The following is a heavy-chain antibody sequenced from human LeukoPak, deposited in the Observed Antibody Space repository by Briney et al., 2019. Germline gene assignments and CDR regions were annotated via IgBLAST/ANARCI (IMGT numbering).Heavy chain of an antibody. Sequence: PGGSLRLSCAASGITFSNYWMSWVRQAPGKGLGWVANIDQDGTEKDYVDSVKGRFTISRDNAKNSLYLQMNSLRVEDTAVYYCARGSGSYPDWGQGTLVTVSS. CDR1: GITFSNYW. CDR3: ARGSGSYPD. CDR2: IDQDGTEK. J-gene: IGHJ4*02. D-gene: IGHD1-26*01. V-gene: IGHV3-7*01.